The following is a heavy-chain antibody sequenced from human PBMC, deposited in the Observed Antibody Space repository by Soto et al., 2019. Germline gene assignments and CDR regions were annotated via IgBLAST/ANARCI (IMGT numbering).Heavy chain of an antibody. J-gene: IGHJ4*02. Sequence: GGSLRLSCAASGFTFSNYGMDWVRQAPGKGLEWVAAVVYDGSKKYYADSVKGRFTVSRDNYKNTLFLEMNALRAEDTAVYYCARDRGYRRYFDSSGFWADSWGQGTLVTVSS. CDR3: ARDRGYRRYFDSSGFWADS. CDR2: VVYDGSKK. CDR1: GFTFSNYG. V-gene: IGHV3-33*08. D-gene: IGHD3-22*01.